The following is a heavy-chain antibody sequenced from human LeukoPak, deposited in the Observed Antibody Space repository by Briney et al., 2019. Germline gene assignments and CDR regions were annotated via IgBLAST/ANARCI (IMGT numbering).Heavy chain of an antibody. D-gene: IGHD2-21*02. Sequence: PGGSLRLSCAASGFTLNNAWMSWVRQAPGKGLEWVGRIKSNSDGGTTDYAAPVKGRFSISRDDSKNTLYLQMNSLRAEDTAVYYCARAYCGGDCYSDYWGQGTLVTVSS. CDR1: GFTLNNAW. CDR2: IKSNSDGGTT. J-gene: IGHJ4*02. V-gene: IGHV3-15*01. CDR3: ARAYCGGDCYSDY.